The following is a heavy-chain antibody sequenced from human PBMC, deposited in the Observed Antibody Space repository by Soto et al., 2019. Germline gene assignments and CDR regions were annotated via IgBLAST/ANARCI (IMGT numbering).Heavy chain of an antibody. CDR3: AKDHGITMVRGVSP. D-gene: IGHD3-10*01. J-gene: IGHJ5*02. V-gene: IGHV3-23*01. CDR2: ISGSGGST. CDR1: GFTFSSYA. Sequence: EVQLLESGGGLVQPGGSLRLSCAASGFTFSSYAMSWVRQAPGKGLEWVSAISGSGGSTYYADSVKGRFTISRDNSRNTLYLQMNSLRAEDTAVYYCAKDHGITMVRGVSPWGQGTLVTVSS.